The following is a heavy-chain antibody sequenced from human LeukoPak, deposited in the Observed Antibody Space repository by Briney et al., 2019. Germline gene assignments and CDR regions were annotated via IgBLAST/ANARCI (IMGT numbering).Heavy chain of an antibody. D-gene: IGHD6-19*01. CDR3: ARGHGGWYYYYYYGMDV. J-gene: IGHJ6*02. V-gene: IGHV4-34*01. CDR1: GGSFSGYY. CDR2: INHSGST. Sequence: SETLSLTCAVYGGSFSGYYWSWIRQPPGKGLEWIGEINHSGSTNYNPSLKSRVTISVDTSKNQFSLKLSSVTAADTAVYYCARGHGGWYYYYYYGMDVWGQGTTVTVSS.